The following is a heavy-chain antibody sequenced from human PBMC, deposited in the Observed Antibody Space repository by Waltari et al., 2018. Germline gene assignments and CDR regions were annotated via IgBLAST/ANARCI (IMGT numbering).Heavy chain of an antibody. CDR2: VNGNTGGT. D-gene: IGHD3-3*01. J-gene: IGHJ4*02. Sequence: QAQLVQSGAEVKKPGASVKVSCQASGYPFTGFFIHWVRQAPVQGPEWMGRVNGNTGGTKYAQKFQGRVTMTRDTSINTAYLELNSLGYDDTAVYFCARARDFWTGYYSTWGQGTLVTVSS. CDR1: GYPFTGFF. V-gene: IGHV1-2*06. CDR3: ARARDFWTGYYST.